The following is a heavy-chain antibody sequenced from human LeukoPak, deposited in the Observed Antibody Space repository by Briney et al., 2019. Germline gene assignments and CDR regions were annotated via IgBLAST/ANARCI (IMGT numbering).Heavy chain of an antibody. CDR1: GFTLSTNY. Sequence: RGSLRLSCAPSGFTLSTNYMSSVPQAPGKGLEWVSVIYSGGSTYYADSVKGRFTISRDNSKNTLYLQMNSLRAEDTAVYYCARANTYYDFWKAFDYWGQGTLVTVSS. V-gene: IGHV3-53*01. CDR3: ARANTYYDFWKAFDY. CDR2: IYSGGST. D-gene: IGHD3-3*01. J-gene: IGHJ4*02.